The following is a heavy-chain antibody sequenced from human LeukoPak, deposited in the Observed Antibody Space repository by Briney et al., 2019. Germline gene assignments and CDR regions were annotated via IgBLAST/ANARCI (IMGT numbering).Heavy chain of an antibody. CDR3: ARGHALVTASLDF. CDR1: GGSVSPYY. V-gene: IGHV4-59*02. J-gene: IGHJ4*02. D-gene: IGHD2-21*02. CDR2: VYHSGNT. Sequence: SETLSLTCTVSGGSVSPYYWSWIRQFPGKGLEWIGYVYHSGNTDYNPSLKSRLTMSIDTSKNQFSLKLNSVTAADTAVYFCARGHALVTASLDFWGQGTLVTVSS.